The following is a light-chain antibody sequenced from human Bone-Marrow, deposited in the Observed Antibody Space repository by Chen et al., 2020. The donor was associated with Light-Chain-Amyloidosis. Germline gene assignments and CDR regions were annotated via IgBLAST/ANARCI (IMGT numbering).Light chain of an antibody. CDR1: SSDFGGYNY. J-gene: IGLJ3*02. Sequence: QSALTQPASVSGSPGQSITISCTGTSSDFGGYNYVSWYQQHPGKAPKLMIYDVSNRPSGVSNRFSGSKSGNTASLTISGLQAEDEADYYCSSYTSSSTLHWVFGGGTKLTVL. CDR3: SSYTSSSTLHWV. V-gene: IGLV2-14*03. CDR2: DVS.